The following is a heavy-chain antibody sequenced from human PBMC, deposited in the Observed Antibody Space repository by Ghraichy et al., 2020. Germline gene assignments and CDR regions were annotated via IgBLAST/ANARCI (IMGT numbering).Heavy chain of an antibody. Sequence: SETLSLTCAVYGGSFSGYYWSWIRQPPGKGLEWIGEINHSGSTNYNPSLKSRVTISVDTSKNQFSLKLSSVTAADTAVYYCASVPTGYSSGWLVYYYYGMDVWGQGTTVTVSS. CDR3: ASVPTGYSSGWLVYYYYGMDV. J-gene: IGHJ6*02. D-gene: IGHD6-19*01. CDR2: INHSGST. CDR1: GGSFSGYY. V-gene: IGHV4-34*01.